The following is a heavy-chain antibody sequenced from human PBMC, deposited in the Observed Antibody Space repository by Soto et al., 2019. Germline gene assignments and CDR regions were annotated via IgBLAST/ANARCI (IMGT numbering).Heavy chain of an antibody. J-gene: IGHJ4*02. V-gene: IGHV1-18*01. CDR3: AREGLYYDSSGFCDY. D-gene: IGHD3-22*01. Sequence: ASVKVSCKASGYTFTSYGISWVRQAPGQGLEWMGWISAYNGNTNYAQKLQGRVTMTTDTSTSTAYMELRSLRSDDTAVYYCAREGLYYDSSGFCDYWGQGTLVTVSS. CDR1: GYTFTSYG. CDR2: ISAYNGNT.